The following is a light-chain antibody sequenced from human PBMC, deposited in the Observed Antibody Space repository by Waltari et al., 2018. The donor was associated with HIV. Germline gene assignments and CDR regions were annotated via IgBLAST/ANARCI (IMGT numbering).Light chain of an antibody. CDR3: QEYDTQYHK. J-gene: IGKJ1*01. CDR2: KAS. V-gene: IGKV1-5*03. CDR1: QSIHMW. Sequence: DIQMTQSPSILSASVGDRVTITCRASQSIHMWLAWYQQKSGKAPNVLIYKASTLVSGVPSRFSGSGSGTEFTLTITSLQPDDFATYYCQEYDTQYHKFGQGTKV.